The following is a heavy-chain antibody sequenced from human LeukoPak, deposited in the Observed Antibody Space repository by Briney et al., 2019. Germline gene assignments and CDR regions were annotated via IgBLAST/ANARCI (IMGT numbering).Heavy chain of an antibody. D-gene: IGHD1-26*01. V-gene: IGHV3-53*01. CDR3: ARGGSYLSAFDI. CDR2: IYSGGST. CDR1: GYSFTNYW. Sequence: GESLKISCQASGYSFTNYWIGWVRQAPGKGLEWVSIIYSGGSTFYADSVKGRFTISRDNSKNTLYLQMNSLRAEDTAVYYCARGGSYLSAFDIWGQGTMVTVSS. J-gene: IGHJ3*02.